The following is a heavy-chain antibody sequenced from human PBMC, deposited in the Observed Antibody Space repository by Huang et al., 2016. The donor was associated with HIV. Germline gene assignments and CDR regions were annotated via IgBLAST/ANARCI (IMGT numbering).Heavy chain of an antibody. D-gene: IGHD6-13*01. J-gene: IGHJ3*02. Sequence: EVQLVESGGDLVQPGGSLRLSCAASGFTFTSYWVSWVRQAPGKGLEWGANIKQDGSEKYEVDSVKGRFTISRDNAKNSLYLQMNTLRDEDTALYFCASNGYSSSWGDPFDIWGQGTMVTVSS. CDR3: ASNGYSSSWGDPFDI. V-gene: IGHV3-7*01. CDR1: GFTFTSYW. CDR2: IKQDGSEK.